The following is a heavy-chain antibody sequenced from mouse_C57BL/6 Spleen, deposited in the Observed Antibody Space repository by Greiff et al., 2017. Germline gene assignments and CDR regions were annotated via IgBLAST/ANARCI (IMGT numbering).Heavy chain of an antibody. J-gene: IGHJ3*01. Sequence: EVQLQESGGGLVKPGGSLKLSCAASGFTFSSYAMSWVRQTPEKRLEWVATISDGGSYTYYPDNVKGRFTISRDNAKNNLYLQMSHLKSEDTAMYYCARDGGISKGFAYWGQGTLVTVSA. CDR1: GFTFSSYA. CDR3: ARDGGISKGFAY. D-gene: IGHD6-2*01. V-gene: IGHV5-4*01. CDR2: ISDGGSYT.